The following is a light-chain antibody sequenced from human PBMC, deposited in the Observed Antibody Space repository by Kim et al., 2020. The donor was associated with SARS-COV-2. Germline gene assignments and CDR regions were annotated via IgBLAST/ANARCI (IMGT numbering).Light chain of an antibody. CDR1: QSVYRSF. J-gene: IGKJ4*01. CDR3: QQYGNSPLT. V-gene: IGKV3-20*01. Sequence: SPGEKATLSCRASQSVYRSFLAWYHQKPGQAPRLLIYGASNRATGIPDRFSGSGSGTDFTLTISRLEPEDFAMYYCQQYGNSPLTFGGGTKVDIK. CDR2: GAS.